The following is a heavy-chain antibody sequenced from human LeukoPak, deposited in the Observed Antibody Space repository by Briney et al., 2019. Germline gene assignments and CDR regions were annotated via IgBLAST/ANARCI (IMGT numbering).Heavy chain of an antibody. D-gene: IGHD1-26*01. CDR3: AGNESVLGTTGPNDFFDD. J-gene: IGHJ4*02. CDR2: IYYSGST. Sequence: SETLSLTCTVSGGSIRGSSDYSGWIRQSPGKGLEWIGSIYYSGSTYYNPSLKSRVTISVDTSKNQFYVKLTSVTAADTAVYYCAGNESVLGTTGPNDFFDDWGQGTLVTVSS. CDR1: GGSIRGSSDY. V-gene: IGHV4-39*01.